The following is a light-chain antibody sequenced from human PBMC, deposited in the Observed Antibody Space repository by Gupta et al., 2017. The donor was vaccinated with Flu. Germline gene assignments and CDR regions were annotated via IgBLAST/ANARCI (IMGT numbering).Light chain of an antibody. CDR2: YAS. CDR1: QTIGSN. J-gene: IGKJ5*01. V-gene: IGKV6-21*01. CDR3: HQSSSFPIT. Sequence: KEKVTITCRASQTIGSNLQWYQQKPGQSPNLLIKYASQSSSGVPSRFSGSGSGTDFTLTINSVEAEDAATYYCHQSSSFPITFGQGTRLEIK.